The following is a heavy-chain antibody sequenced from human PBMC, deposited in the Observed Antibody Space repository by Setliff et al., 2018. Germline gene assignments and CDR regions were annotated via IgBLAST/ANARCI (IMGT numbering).Heavy chain of an antibody. CDR1: GYTFTSSG. J-gene: IGHJ5*02. Sequence: ASVKVSCKASGYTFTSSGISWVRQAPGQGLEWMGWISVYNGYIVYAQKLQGRVTMTTDTSTSTAYMELRSLRSDDTAVYYCARSPALLGIVYLDPWGQGTRVTVSS. D-gene: IGHD2-15*01. V-gene: IGHV1-18*01. CDR3: ARSPALLGIVYLDP. CDR2: ISVYNGYI.